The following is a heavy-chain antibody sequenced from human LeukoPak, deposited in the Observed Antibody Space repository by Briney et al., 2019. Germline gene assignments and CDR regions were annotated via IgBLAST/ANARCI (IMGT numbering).Heavy chain of an antibody. CDR1: GFTFSSYW. V-gene: IGHV3-74*01. CDR2: INSDGGST. Sequence: GGSLRLSCAASGFTFSSYWMHWVRQAPGKGLVWVSRINSDGGSTSYADSVKGRFTISRDNAKNTLYLQMNSLRAEDTAVYYCARVRTNYYDSRDAFDIWGQGTMVTVSS. CDR3: ARVRTNYYDSRDAFDI. D-gene: IGHD3-22*01. J-gene: IGHJ3*02.